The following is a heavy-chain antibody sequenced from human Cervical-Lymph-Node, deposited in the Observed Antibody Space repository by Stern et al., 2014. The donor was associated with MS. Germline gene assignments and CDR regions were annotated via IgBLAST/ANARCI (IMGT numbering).Heavy chain of an antibody. CDR1: GGSISRGSYY. Sequence: VQLVQSGPGLVKPSQTLSLTCTVSGGSISRGSYYWSWIRQPAGKGLEWIGRMYTGGGTNYNPSLTSRVPISLDTSKNQFSLYLSSVTAADTAVYYCAVAYRYGSYGLDVWGQGTTVTVSS. CDR2: MYTGGGT. J-gene: IGHJ6*02. CDR3: AVAYRYGSYGLDV. D-gene: IGHD5-18*01. V-gene: IGHV4-61*02.